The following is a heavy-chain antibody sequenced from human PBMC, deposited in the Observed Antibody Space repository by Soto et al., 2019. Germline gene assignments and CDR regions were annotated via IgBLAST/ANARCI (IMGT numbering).Heavy chain of an antibody. D-gene: IGHD3-3*01. V-gene: IGHV3-23*04. CDR3: ARVHPTYYDFWSGFEFDY. J-gene: IGHJ4*02. CDR2: ISGSGGST. CDR1: GFTFSSYA. Sequence: EVQLVESGGDLIQPGGSLRISCAASGFTFSSYAMSWVRQAPGKGLEWVSAISGSGGSTYYADSVKGRFTISRDNSKNTLYLQMNSLRAEDTAVYYCARVHPTYYDFWSGFEFDYWGQGTLVTVSS.